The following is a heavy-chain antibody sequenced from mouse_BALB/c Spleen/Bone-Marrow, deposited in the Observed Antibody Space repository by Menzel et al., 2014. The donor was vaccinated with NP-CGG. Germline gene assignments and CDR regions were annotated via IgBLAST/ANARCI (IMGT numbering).Heavy chain of an antibody. V-gene: IGHV2-6-7*01. CDR1: GFSLXGYG. CDR3: ARWYAMDY. Sequence: VQLQESGPGLVAPSQSLSIPCTVSGFSLXGYGVNWVRQPPGKGLEWLGMIWGDGSTDYNSALKSRLSISKDNSKSQVFSKMNSLQTDDTARYYCARWYAMDYWGQGTSVTVSS. CDR2: IWGDGST. J-gene: IGHJ4*01.